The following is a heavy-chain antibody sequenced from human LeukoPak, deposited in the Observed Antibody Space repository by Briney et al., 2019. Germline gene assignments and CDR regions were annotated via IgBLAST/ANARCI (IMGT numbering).Heavy chain of an antibody. V-gene: IGHV4-34*01. CDR3: ARVGPVYGMDV. CDR2: INHSGST. CDR1: GGSFSGYY. J-gene: IGHJ6*02. Sequence: SETLSLTCAVYGGSFSGYYWSWIRQPPGKGLEWIGEINHSGSTNYNPSLKSRVTISVDTSKNQFSLKLSSVTAADTAVYYCARVGPVYGMDVWGQGTTATVSS.